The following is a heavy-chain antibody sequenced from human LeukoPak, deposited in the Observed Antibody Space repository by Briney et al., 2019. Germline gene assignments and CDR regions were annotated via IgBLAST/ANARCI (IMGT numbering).Heavy chain of an antibody. V-gene: IGHV4-59*08. J-gene: IGHJ4*02. Sequence: SKTLSLTCTVSGGSISNYYWSWIRQPPGKGLEWIGFIYYSGSSNYNPSLKSRVTISVDTSKNQLSLKLSSVTPADTAVYYCARLSKSSNYYFDYWGQGTLVTVSS. D-gene: IGHD4-11*01. CDR3: ARLSKSSNYYFDY. CDR2: IYYSGSS. CDR1: GGSISNYY.